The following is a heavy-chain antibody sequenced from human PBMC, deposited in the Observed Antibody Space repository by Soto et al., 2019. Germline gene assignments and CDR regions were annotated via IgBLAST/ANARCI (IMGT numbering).Heavy chain of an antibody. CDR3: ARDQEAGSFFPYYYGMDV. Sequence: GGSLRLSCATSGFTFSSYEMNWVRQAPGKGLEWVSYISSSGSTIYYADSVKGRFTISRVNAKNSLYLQMDSLRAEDTAVYYCARDQEAGSFFPYYYGMDVWGQGTTVTVSS. J-gene: IGHJ6*02. CDR2: ISSSGSTI. D-gene: IGHD6-13*01. V-gene: IGHV3-48*03. CDR1: GFTFSSYE.